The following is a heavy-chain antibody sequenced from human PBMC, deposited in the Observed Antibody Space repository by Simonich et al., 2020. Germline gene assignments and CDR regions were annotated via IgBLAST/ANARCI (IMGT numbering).Heavy chain of an antibody. V-gene: IGHV3-23*01. CDR1: GFTFSSYA. CDR3: AKDYGVDGYNYFDY. D-gene: IGHD5-12*01. CDR2: IGGSGGRT. J-gene: IGHJ4*02. Sequence: EVQLLESGGGLVQPGGALRLSCAASGFTFSSYAMGWVRQAPGMGWEWVSAIGGSGGRTYYADSVKGRFTISRDNSKNTLYLQMNSLRAEDTAVYYCAKDYGVDGYNYFDYWGQGTLVTVSS.